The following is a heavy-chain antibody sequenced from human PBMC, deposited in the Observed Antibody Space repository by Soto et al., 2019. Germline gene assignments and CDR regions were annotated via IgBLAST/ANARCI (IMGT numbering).Heavy chain of an antibody. J-gene: IGHJ6*02. CDR2: IFSNDEK. D-gene: IGHD1-20*01. Sequence: GSGPTLVNPTETLTLTCTVSGFSLSNARMGVSWIRQPPGKALEWLAHIFSNDEKSYSTSLKSRLTISKDTSKSQVVLTMTNMDPVDTATYYCARIHSYNWNPNYGMDVWGQGTTVTVSS. V-gene: IGHV2-26*01. CDR1: GFSLSNARMG. CDR3: ARIHSYNWNPNYGMDV.